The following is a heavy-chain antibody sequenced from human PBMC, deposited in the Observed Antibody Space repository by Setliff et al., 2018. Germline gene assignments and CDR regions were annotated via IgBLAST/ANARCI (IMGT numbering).Heavy chain of an antibody. CDR2: ISSTSTYI. V-gene: IGHV3-21*01. CDR3: ARAPFSSGWYGGWEYYFDY. CDR1: RFTFSSYY. D-gene: IGHD6-19*01. J-gene: IGHJ4*02. Sequence: GGSLRLSCVASRFTFSSYYMNWVRQAPGKGLEWVSSISSTSTYIYYADSVKGRFTISRDNARNSLYLQMNSLRAEDTAVYYCARAPFSSGWYGGWEYYFDYWGQGTKVTVSS.